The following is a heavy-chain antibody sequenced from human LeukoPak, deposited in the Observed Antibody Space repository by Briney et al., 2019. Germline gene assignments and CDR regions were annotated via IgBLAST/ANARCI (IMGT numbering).Heavy chain of an antibody. D-gene: IGHD3-3*01. V-gene: IGHV4-59*01. CDR1: GFSISSYY. CDR3: ARDFRSGYPYYYYYGMDV. Sequence: PSETLSLTCIVSGFSISSYYWSWIRQPPGKGLEWIGYIYDSGSTNYNPSLKRRVTISVDTSKNQFSLKLSSVAAADTAVYYCARDFRSGYPYYYYYGMDVWGQGTTVTVSS. CDR2: IYDSGST. J-gene: IGHJ6*02.